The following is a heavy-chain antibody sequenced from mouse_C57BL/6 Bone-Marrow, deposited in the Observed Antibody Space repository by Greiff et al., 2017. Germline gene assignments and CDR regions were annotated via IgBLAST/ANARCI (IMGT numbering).Heavy chain of an antibody. J-gene: IGHJ4*01. D-gene: IGHD1-1*02. Sequence: EVQGVESGGGLVQPGGSLKLSCAASGFTFSDYYMYWVRQTPEKRLEWVAYISNGGGSTYYPDTVKGRFTISRDNAKNTLYLQMSRLKSEDTAMYYCARHGGGHAMDYWGQGTSVTVSS. CDR2: ISNGGGST. V-gene: IGHV5-12*01. CDR3: ARHGGGHAMDY. CDR1: GFTFSDYY.